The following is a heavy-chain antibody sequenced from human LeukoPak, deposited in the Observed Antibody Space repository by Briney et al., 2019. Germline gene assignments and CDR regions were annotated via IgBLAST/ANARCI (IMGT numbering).Heavy chain of an antibody. Sequence: PGGTLRLSCAASGFTFSSYEMNWVRQAPGKGLEWVSSISSSSSYIYYADSVKGRFTISRDNAKNSLYLQMNSLRAEDTAVYYCARKKDYMDVWGKGTTVTVSS. V-gene: IGHV3-21*01. CDR3: ARKKDYMDV. CDR2: ISSSSSYI. CDR1: GFTFSSYE. J-gene: IGHJ6*03.